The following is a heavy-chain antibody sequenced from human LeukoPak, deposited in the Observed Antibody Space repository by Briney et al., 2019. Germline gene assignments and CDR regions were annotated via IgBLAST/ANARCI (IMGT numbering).Heavy chain of an antibody. CDR1: GFTFSSHA. CDR3: AKRAVGVAYYFDS. J-gene: IGHJ4*02. D-gene: IGHD1-26*01. V-gene: IGHV3-23*01. CDR2: ISGSGGST. Sequence: GGSLRLSCAASGFTFSSHAMSCVRQAPGKGLEWVSAISGSGGSTFYADSVKGRFTISRDNSKNTLYLQMNSLRAEDTAVYYCAKRAVGVAYYFDSWGQGTLVTVSS.